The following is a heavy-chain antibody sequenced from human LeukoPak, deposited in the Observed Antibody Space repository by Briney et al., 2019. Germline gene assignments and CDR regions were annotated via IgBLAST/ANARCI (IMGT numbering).Heavy chain of an antibody. CDR3: ARDDVVVTAIRKRYGMDV. D-gene: IGHD2-21*02. V-gene: IGHV3-30-3*01. CDR2: ISYDGSNA. J-gene: IGHJ6*02. Sequence: PGWSLRLSCAASGFTFSSYTMHWVRQAPGKGLEWVAVISYDGSNAYYADSVRGRFTISRDDSKNTLYLQMSSLRAEDTAVYYCARDDVVVTAIRKRYGMDVWGQGTTVTVSS. CDR1: GFTFSSYT.